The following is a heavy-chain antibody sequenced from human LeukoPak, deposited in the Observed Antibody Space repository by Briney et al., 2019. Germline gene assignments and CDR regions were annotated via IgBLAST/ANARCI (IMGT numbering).Heavy chain of an antibody. V-gene: IGHV3-23*01. D-gene: IGHD3-10*01. Sequence: RGSLRLSCAASGFTLSSYAMTWVRQAPGKGLAWVSDIGDSGATTYYADSVKGRFTISRDNSKNTLYLQMSSLRAEDTAVYFCASFHYYGSGAYYLSYWGRGTLVTVSS. CDR3: ASFHYYGSGAYYLSY. CDR2: IGDSGATT. CDR1: GFTLSSYA. J-gene: IGHJ4*02.